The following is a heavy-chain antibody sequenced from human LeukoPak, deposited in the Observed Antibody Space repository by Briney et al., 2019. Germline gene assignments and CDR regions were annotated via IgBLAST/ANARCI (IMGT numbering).Heavy chain of an antibody. CDR1: GFTFHDYN. D-gene: IGHD4-23*01. Sequence: GGSLRLSCAASGFTFHDYNMHWVRQAPGKGLEWVSHITWDDGSTYYADSVKGWLTISRDNSKNSLYLQMNSLRTEDTALYYCVKDRERGGNGPIRHWGQGTLVTVSS. V-gene: IGHV3-43*01. CDR2: ITWDDGST. J-gene: IGHJ1*01. CDR3: VKDRERGGNGPIRH.